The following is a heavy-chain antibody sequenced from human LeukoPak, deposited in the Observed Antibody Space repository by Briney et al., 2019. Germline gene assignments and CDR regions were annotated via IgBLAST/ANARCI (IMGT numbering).Heavy chain of an antibody. V-gene: IGHV4-34*01. CDR3: ARDQTGGDAFDI. CDR2: IYYRGFT. Sequence: SETLSLTCAVYGGSFSGYYWGWIRQPPGKGLEWIGSIYYRGFTYYNPSLKSRVTISVDTSQNQFSLKLTSVTAADTAVYYCARDQTGGDAFDIWGQGTMLTVSS. J-gene: IGHJ3*02. CDR1: GGSFSGYY. D-gene: IGHD3-9*01.